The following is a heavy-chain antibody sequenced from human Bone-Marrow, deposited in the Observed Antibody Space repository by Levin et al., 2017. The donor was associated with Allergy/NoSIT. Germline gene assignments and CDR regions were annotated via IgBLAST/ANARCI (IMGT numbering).Heavy chain of an antibody. CDR3: ARHGSWNFDY. J-gene: IGHJ4*02. CDR2: IKQDGSSK. Sequence: PGESLKISCAASGFTFGNSWMGWVRQAPGKGLEWVANIKQDGSSKYYVDSVKGRFTVSRDNAKNSLYLQMNSLRAEDTAVYYCARHGSWNFDYWGQGTLVTVSS. D-gene: IGHD6-13*01. CDR1: GFTFGNSW. V-gene: IGHV3-7*01.